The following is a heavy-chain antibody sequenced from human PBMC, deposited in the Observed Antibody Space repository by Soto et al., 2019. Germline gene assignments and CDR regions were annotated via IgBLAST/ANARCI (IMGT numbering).Heavy chain of an antibody. Sequence: SETLSLTCTVSGVSISDYYWSWIRQPPGKGLECIGYISYSGSANYNPSLKSRVTISVDTSKNQFSLKLSSVTAADTAVYYCARHRYNYGSYYFDYWGQGTLVTVSS. V-gene: IGHV4-59*08. D-gene: IGHD5-18*01. CDR2: ISYSGSA. CDR1: GVSISDYY. J-gene: IGHJ4*02. CDR3: ARHRYNYGSYYFDY.